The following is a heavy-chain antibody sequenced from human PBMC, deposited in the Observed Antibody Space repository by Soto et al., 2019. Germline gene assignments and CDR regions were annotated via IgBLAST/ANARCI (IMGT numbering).Heavy chain of an antibody. Sequence: SDTLSLTCTVSGGSISSYYWSWIRQPPGKGLEWIGYIYYSGSTNYNPSLKSRVTISVDTSKNQFSLKLSSVTAADTAVYYCARDVGGLDGDYPPHYYYYMDVWGKGTTVTVSS. J-gene: IGHJ6*03. CDR2: IYYSGST. D-gene: IGHD4-17*01. V-gene: IGHV4-59*01. CDR3: ARDVGGLDGDYPPHYYYYMDV. CDR1: GGSISSYY.